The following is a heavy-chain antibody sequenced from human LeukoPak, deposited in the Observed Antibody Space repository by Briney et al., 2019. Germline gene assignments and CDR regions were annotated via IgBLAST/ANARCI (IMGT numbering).Heavy chain of an antibody. CDR1: GGSISSSSYY. CDR2: IYYSGST. V-gene: IGHV4-39*07. D-gene: IGHD3-3*01. CDR3: ARVAIFGVVINTDYYYYYYMDV. J-gene: IGHJ6*03. Sequence: PSETLSLTCTVSGGSISSSSYYWGWIRQPPGKGLEWIGSIYYSGSTYYNPSLKSRVTISVDASKNQFSLKLSSVTAADTAVYYCARVAIFGVVINTDYYYYYYMDVWGKGTTVTVSS.